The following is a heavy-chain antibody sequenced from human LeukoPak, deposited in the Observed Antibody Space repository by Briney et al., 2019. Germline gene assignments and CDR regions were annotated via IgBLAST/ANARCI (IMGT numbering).Heavy chain of an antibody. J-gene: IGHJ4*02. CDR2: VWYDGSHQ. V-gene: IGHV3-33*06. D-gene: IGHD1-26*01. CDR3: AKGDSGGSYTFDH. CDR1: GFPFSGSG. Sequence: GGSLRLSCAASGFPFSGSGMHWVRQAPGKGLEWVAVVWYDGSHQYYADSVKGRFTISRDNSKNTVDLQMNSLGVEDTAVYYCAKGDSGGSYTFDHWGQGTLVTVSS.